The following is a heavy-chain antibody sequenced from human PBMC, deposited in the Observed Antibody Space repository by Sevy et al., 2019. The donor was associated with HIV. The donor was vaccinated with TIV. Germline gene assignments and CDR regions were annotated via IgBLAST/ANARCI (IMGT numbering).Heavy chain of an antibody. CDR3: ARGATAMVTDFDY. Sequence: GGSLRLSCAASGFTFSSYAMHWVRQAPGKGLEWVAVISYDGSNKYYADSVKGRFTIARDNSKNTLYLQMNSLRAEDTAVYYCARGATAMVTDFDYWGQGTLVTVSS. CDR2: ISYDGSNK. V-gene: IGHV3-30-3*01. J-gene: IGHJ4*02. D-gene: IGHD5-18*01. CDR1: GFTFSSYA.